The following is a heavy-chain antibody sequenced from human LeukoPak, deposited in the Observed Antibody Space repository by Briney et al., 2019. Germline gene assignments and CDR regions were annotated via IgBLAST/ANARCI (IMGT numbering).Heavy chain of an antibody. CDR3: ARGRHYYDSSGPDY. CDR1: GFTFSSYS. CDR2: ISSSSSYI. Sequence: GGSLRLSCAASGFTFSSYSMNWVRQAPGKGLEWVSSISSSSSYIYYADSVKGRFTISRDNAKNSLYLQMNSLRAEDTAVYYCARGRHYYDSSGPDYWGQGTLVTVSS. V-gene: IGHV3-21*01. D-gene: IGHD3-22*01. J-gene: IGHJ4*02.